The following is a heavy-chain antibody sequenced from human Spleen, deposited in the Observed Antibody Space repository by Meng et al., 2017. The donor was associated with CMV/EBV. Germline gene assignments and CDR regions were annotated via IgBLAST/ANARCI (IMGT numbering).Heavy chain of an antibody. CDR1: GYRFIDYW. Sequence: GESLKISCKGSGYRFIDYWIGWVRQMPGKGLEWMGIFYPGDSDTRYSPSFQGQVTISADKSIDTAYLQWSRLKASDTAVYYCARQDCTSTSCSGGLVYWGQGTLVTVSS. CDR2: FYPGDSDT. CDR3: ARQDCTSTSCSGGLVY. D-gene: IGHD2-2*01. J-gene: IGHJ4*02. V-gene: IGHV5-51*01.